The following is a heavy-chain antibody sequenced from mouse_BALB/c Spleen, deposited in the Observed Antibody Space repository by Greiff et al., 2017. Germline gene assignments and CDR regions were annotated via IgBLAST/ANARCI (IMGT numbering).Heavy chain of an antibody. V-gene: IGHV2-9*02. Sequence: QVQLQQSGPGLVAPSQTLSFTCTASGFSLTSTGVHWVRQPPGKGLEWLGVIWAGGSTNYNSALMSRLSISKDNSKCQVFLNMNSLQTDDTAMDYCARDRGRYDRYDMDYWGQGTSVTVSS. CDR3: ARDRGRYDRYDMDY. CDR2: IWAGGST. D-gene: IGHD2-14*01. J-gene: IGHJ4*01. CDR1: GFSLTSTG.